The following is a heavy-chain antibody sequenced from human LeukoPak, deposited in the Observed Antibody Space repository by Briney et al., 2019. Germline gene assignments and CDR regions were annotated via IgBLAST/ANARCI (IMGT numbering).Heavy chain of an antibody. CDR3: ARDYKYAFDN. J-gene: IGHJ4*02. CDR1: GFTFSAYS. V-gene: IGHV3-48*01. CDR2: IGISSGNT. Sequence: PGGSLRLSCAASGFTFSAYSMNWVRQAPGKGLEWISYIGISSGNTKYADSVKGRFTIFGDKAKNSLYLQMNSLRVEDTAVYYCARDYKYAFDNWGQGTLVTVSS. D-gene: IGHD5-24*01.